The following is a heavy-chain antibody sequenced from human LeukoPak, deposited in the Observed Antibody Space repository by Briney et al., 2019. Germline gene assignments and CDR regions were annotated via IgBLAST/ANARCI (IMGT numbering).Heavy chain of an antibody. V-gene: IGHV3-64D*06. J-gene: IGHJ4*02. CDR3: VKVQGLGRHLWPVFDD. CDR2: IRGDGGP. D-gene: IGHD3-10*01. Sequence: GGSLRLSCSASGFTFSSYAMHWVRQAPGKGLEYVSAIRGDGGPYYAESVKGRFSTSRDNSKNTLFLQMSSLRPEDTAVYYCVKVQGLGRHLWPVFDDWGQGTLVIVSS. CDR1: GFTFSSYA.